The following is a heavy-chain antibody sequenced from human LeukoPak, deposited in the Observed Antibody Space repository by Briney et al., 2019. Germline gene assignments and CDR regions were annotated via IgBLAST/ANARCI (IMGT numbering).Heavy chain of an antibody. CDR1: GDSISSSSYY. D-gene: IGHD5-18*01. CDR3: AREVRRGYNYVA. V-gene: IGHV4-39*01. Sequence: PSETLSLTCTVSGDSISSSSYYWGWIRQPPGKGLEWIGSIYYSGSTYCNPSLKSRVTISVDTSKNQFSLKLTSVTAADTAVYYCAREVRRGYNYVAWGQGTLVTVSS. J-gene: IGHJ5*02. CDR2: IYYSGST.